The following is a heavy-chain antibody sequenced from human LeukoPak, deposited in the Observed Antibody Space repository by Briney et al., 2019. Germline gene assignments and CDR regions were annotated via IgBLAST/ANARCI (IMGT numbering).Heavy chain of an antibody. V-gene: IGHV3-7*01. CDR1: GFTFSSHW. CDR3: VRDSLAFDI. Sequence: GGSLRLSCAASGFTFSSHWMRWVRQAPGKGLEWVANIKQDGSEKYYVDSVKGRFTISRDNAKNSLYLQMSDLRAEDTAVYYCVRDSLAFDIWGQGTMVTVSS. J-gene: IGHJ3*02. CDR2: IKQDGSEK.